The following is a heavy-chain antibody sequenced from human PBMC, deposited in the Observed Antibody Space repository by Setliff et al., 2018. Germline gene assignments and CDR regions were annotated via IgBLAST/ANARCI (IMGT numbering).Heavy chain of an antibody. V-gene: IGHV4-61*05. CDR2: VGKGGST. CDR1: GGSISSSSYY. CDR3: ARAGVLWFGEFTYFDY. Sequence: PSETLSLTCTVSGGSISSSSYYWGWIRQSPGKELEWIGSVGKGGSTNYNPSLKSRVTLSIDTSKNQFSLTLTSVSAADTAVYYCARAGVLWFGEFTYFDYWGRGTLVTVSS. D-gene: IGHD3-10*01. J-gene: IGHJ4*02.